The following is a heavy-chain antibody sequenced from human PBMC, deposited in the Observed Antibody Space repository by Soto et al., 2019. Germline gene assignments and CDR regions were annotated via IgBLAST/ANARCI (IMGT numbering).Heavy chain of an antibody. CDR2: VYYSGST. V-gene: IGHV4-59*08. J-gene: IGHJ4*01. CDR1: GGSIRSFY. Sequence: SETLSLTCTVSGGSIRSFYWSWIRQPPGKGLEWIGYVYYSGSTYYSPSLKSRVTISVDTSKNQFSLRLTSVTAADTAVYFCARHLFAAAAPDYWGHGTLVTVSS. D-gene: IGHD6-13*01. CDR3: ARHLFAAAAPDY.